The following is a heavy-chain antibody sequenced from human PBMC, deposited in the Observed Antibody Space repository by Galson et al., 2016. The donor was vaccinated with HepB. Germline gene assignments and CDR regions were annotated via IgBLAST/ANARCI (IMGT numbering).Heavy chain of an antibody. CDR1: GFTFRNYP. V-gene: IGHV3-23*01. J-gene: IGHJ4*02. CDR2: ITSSGGTT. Sequence: SLRLSCAASGFTFRNYPMSWVRQAPGRGLEWVSGITSSGGTTHYADSVKGRFTISRDNSKNTLYLYMNSLRAGDTAVYYCGKHGGFDYWGQGALVTVSS. D-gene: IGHD3-16*01. CDR3: GKHGGFDY.